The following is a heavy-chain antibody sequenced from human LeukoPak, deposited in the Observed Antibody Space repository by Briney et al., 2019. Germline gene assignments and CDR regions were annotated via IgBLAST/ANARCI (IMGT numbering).Heavy chain of an antibody. V-gene: IGHV1-2*02. J-gene: IGHJ6*02. CDR1: GYTFTGYY. D-gene: IGHD5-18*01. CDR3: ARAGCRIRAMVHPNYYYGMDV. CDR2: INPNSGGT. Sequence: ASVKVSCKASGYTFTGYYMHWVRQAPGQGLEWMGWINPNSGGTNYAQKFQGRVTMTRDTSISTAYMELSRLRSDDTAVYYCARAGCRIRAMVHPNYYYGMDVWGQGTTVTVSS.